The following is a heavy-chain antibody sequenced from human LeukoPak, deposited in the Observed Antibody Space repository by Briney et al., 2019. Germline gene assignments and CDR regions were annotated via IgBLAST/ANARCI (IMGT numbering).Heavy chain of an antibody. Sequence: PSETLSLTCAVSGYSISSGYYWGWIRQPPGKGLEWIGSIYHSGSTYYNPSLKSRVTISVDTSKNQFSLKLSSVTAADTAVYYCARHVSGDYDFWSGYQRPFDYWGQGTLVTVSS. D-gene: IGHD3-3*01. J-gene: IGHJ4*02. V-gene: IGHV4-38-2*01. CDR2: IYHSGST. CDR1: GYSISSGYY. CDR3: ARHVSGDYDFWSGYQRPFDY.